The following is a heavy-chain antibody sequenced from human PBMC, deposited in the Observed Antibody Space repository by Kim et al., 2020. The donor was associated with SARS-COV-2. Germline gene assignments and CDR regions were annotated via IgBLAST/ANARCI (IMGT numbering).Heavy chain of an antibody. V-gene: IGHV4-39*01. D-gene: IGHD1-1*01. J-gene: IGHJ4*02. CDR1: GGSISSSSYY. Sequence: SETLSLTCTVSGGSISSSSYYWGWIRQPPGKGLEWIGSIYYSGSTYYNPSLKSRVTISVDTSKNQFSLKLSSVTAADTAVYYCARMAKEKRWLQLPPYYFDYWGQGTLVTVSS. CDR2: IYYSGST. CDR3: ARMAKEKRWLQLPPYYFDY.